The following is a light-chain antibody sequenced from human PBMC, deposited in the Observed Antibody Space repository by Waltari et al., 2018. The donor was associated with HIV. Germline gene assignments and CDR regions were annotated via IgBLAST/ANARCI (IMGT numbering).Light chain of an antibody. CDR1: SGHKPYG. V-gene: IGLV4-69*02. J-gene: IGLJ2*01. Sequence: QVVLTQSPSASASLGASVKLTCTLSSGHKPYGIAWHQQQPAKGPRYLMVVHGEGSHSRGDGIPNRVSVASSGAERYLSISNRQAEDEADYNCQTWDTGIQVFGGGTKLTVL. CDR2: VHGEGSH. CDR3: QTWDTGIQV.